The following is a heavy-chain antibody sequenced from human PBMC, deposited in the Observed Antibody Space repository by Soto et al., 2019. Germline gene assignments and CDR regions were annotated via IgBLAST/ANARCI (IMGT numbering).Heavy chain of an antibody. CDR1: GGTFSSYA. CDR2: IIPIFGTA. CDR3: ARSSDIVLVPGLRGYYYGMDV. D-gene: IGHD2-2*01. J-gene: IGHJ6*02. Sequence: SVKVSCKASGGTFSSYAISWVRQAPGQGLEWMGGIIPIFGTANYAQKFQGRVTITADESTSTAYMELSSLRSEDTAVYYCARSSDIVLVPGLRGYYYGMDVWGQGTTVTVSS. V-gene: IGHV1-69*13.